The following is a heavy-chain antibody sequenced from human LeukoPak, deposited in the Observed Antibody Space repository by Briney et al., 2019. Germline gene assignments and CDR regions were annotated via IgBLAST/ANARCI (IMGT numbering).Heavy chain of an antibody. J-gene: IGHJ4*02. D-gene: IGHD2-21*02. CDR3: ASGGEVGDCYYY. V-gene: IGHV4-4*07. Sequence: SETLSLTRTVSGGSTSSYYWSWIRQPAGKGLEWIGRIYTSGSTNYNPSLKSRVTMSVDTSKNQFSLKLSSVTAADTAVYYCASGGEVGDCYYYWGQGTLVTVSS. CDR1: GGSTSSYY. CDR2: IYTSGST.